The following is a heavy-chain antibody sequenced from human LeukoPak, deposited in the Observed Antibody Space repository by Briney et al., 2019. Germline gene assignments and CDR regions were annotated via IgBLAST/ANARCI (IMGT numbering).Heavy chain of an antibody. J-gene: IGHJ6*03. V-gene: IGHV4-61*02. CDR3: ARDLRGGRPGSSYYYYYMDV. CDR1: GGSISSGSYY. CDR2: IYTSGST. Sequence: PSETLSLTCTVSGGSISSGSYYWSWIRQPAGKGLEWIGRIYTSGSTNYNPSLKSRVTISVDTSKNQLSLKLSSVTAADTAVYYCARDLRGGRPGSSYYYYYMDVWGKGTTVTVSS. D-gene: IGHD1-1*01.